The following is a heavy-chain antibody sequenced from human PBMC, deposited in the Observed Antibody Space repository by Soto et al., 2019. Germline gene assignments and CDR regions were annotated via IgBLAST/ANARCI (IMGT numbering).Heavy chain of an antibody. V-gene: IGHV4-61*01. CDR3: ASLGGVYDSSH. Sequence: TSETLSLTCTVSGGSVSSGSYYWSWIRQPPGKGLEWIGYIYYSGSTSYNPSLKSRVTISVDTSKNQFSLKLTSVTAADTALYYCASLGGVYDSSHWGRGTPVTVSS. CDR2: IYYSGST. J-gene: IGHJ4*01. CDR1: GGSVSSGSYY. D-gene: IGHD3-22*01.